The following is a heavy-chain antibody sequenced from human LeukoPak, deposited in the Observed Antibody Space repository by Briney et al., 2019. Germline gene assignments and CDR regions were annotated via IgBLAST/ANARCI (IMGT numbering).Heavy chain of an antibody. CDR2: ISAYNGNT. CDR3: ARGQWYYDYVWGARNPFDY. CDR1: GYTFTSYG. Sequence: ASVKVSCKASGYTFTSYGISWVRQAPGQGLEWMGWISAYNGNTNYAQKLQGRVTMTTDTSTSTAYMELRSLRSDDTAVYYCARGQWYYDYVWGARNPFDYWGQGTLVTVSS. D-gene: IGHD3-16*01. J-gene: IGHJ4*02. V-gene: IGHV1-18*01.